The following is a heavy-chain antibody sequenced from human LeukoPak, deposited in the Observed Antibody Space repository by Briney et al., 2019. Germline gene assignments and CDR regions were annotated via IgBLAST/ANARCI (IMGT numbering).Heavy chain of an antibody. J-gene: IGHJ4*02. D-gene: IGHD2-15*01. Sequence: PGGSLRLSCAASGFTVSRYRMSWVRQAPGKGLEWVADIKEGGGEIYCVDSVKGRFTISRDNAENSLYLQMNSLRAEDTAVYYCARDLGVCSCGTFYSVYDYWGQGTLVTVSS. CDR2: IKEGGGEI. V-gene: IGHV3-7*01. CDR3: ARDLGVCSCGTFYSVYDY. CDR1: GFTVSRYR.